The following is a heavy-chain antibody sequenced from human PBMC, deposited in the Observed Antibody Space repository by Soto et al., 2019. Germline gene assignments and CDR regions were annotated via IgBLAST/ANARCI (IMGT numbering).Heavy chain of an antibody. D-gene: IGHD2-2*01. V-gene: IGHV1-18*01. CDR3: ARARGDIVLVTAPILPFDC. J-gene: IGHJ4*02. CDR1: GYTFTSYG. CDR2: ISAYNGNT. Sequence: QVQLVQSGAEVKKPGASVKVSCKASGYTFTSYGISWVRQAPGQGLEWMGWISAYNGNTNYAQKLQGRVTMTTDTVTSTAYMELSSLSSDDTAVYDCARARGDIVLVTAPILPFDCWGQGTLVTVSS.